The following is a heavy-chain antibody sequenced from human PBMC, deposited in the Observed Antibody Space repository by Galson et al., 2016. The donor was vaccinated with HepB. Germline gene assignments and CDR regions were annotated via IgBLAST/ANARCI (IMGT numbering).Heavy chain of an antibody. J-gene: IGHJ4*02. Sequence: SETLSLTCSVSAGSVNGYYWSWLRQPPGKGLQWIGYIFHTGKTAYSPTLKSRVTISVDKSKNQFSLQLRSVTAADTAVYYCARGLGSLIYWGPGTLVTVS. CDR2: IFHTGKT. V-gene: IGHV4-59*02. CDR3: ARGLGSLIY. CDR1: AGSVNGYY.